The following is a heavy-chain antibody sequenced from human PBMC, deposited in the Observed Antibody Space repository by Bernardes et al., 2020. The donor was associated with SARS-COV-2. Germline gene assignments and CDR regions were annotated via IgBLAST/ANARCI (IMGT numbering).Heavy chain of an antibody. J-gene: IGHJ2*01. CDR2: INWNGGST. V-gene: IGHV3-20*01. CDR1: GFTFDDYG. D-gene: IGHD2-8*02. CDR3: ARDQRSVLVVTDWYFDL. Sequence: GGSLRLSCAASGFTFDDYGMSWVRQAPGKGLEWVSGINWNGGSTGYADSVKGRFTISRDNAKNSLYLQMNSLRAEDTALYHCARDQRSVLVVTDWYFDLWGRGTLVTVSS.